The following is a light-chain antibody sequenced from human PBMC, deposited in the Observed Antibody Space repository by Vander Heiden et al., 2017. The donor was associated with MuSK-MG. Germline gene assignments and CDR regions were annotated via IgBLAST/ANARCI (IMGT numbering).Light chain of an antibody. CDR1: SGHSSYA. CDR2: LNSDGSH. CDR3: QTWGTGIVV. J-gene: IGLJ2*01. Sequence: QLVLPQSPSASASLGASVKPPCPLSSGHSSYAIAWHQQQPEKGPRYLMKLNSDGSHSKGDGIPDRFSGSSSGAERYLTISSLQSEDEADYYCQTWGTGIVVFGGGTKLTVL. V-gene: IGLV4-69*01.